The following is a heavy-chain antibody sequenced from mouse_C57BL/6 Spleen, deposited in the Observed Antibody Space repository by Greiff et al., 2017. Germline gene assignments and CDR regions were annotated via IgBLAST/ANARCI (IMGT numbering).Heavy chain of an antibody. CDR1: GYTFTSYW. J-gene: IGHJ3*01. V-gene: IGHV1-72*01. CDR2: IDPNSGGT. D-gene: IGHD2-4*01. Sequence: QVQLQQPGAELVKPGASVKLSCKASGYTFTSYWMHWVKQRPGRGLEWIGRIDPNSGGTKYNEKFKGKATLTVEQTSSTAYMKLSSLTSEDSAVYYCARSSPNYDYSCFAYWGQGTLVTVYA. CDR3: ARSSPNYDYSCFAY.